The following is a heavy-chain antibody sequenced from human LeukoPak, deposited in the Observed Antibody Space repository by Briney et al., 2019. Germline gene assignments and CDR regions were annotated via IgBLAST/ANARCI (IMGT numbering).Heavy chain of an antibody. Sequence: SGGSLRLSCAASGFTFSSYGMHWVRQAPGKGLEWVAFIRYDGSNKYYADSVKGRFTISRDNSKNTLHLQMNSLRAEDTAVYYCAKVYCSSTSCPHNLDYWGQGALVTVSS. J-gene: IGHJ4*02. CDR2: IRYDGSNK. CDR3: AKVYCSSTSCPHNLDY. CDR1: GFTFSSYG. D-gene: IGHD2-2*01. V-gene: IGHV3-30*02.